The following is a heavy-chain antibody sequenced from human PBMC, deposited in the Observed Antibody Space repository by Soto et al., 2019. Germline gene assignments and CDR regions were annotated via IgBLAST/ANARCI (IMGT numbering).Heavy chain of an antibody. V-gene: IGHV3-33*01. J-gene: IGHJ4*02. CDR3: AREEYFSVSFDD. D-gene: IGHD3-3*01. Sequence: QVQLVEYGGGVVQTGKPLRLSCAASGFTFSSYGMHRVRQAPGKGLEWVAFIWYDGSNKYYADSVKGRFTSSRDNSKNTLFVPMISLRAAGTAVYYWAREEYFSVSFDDWGQGTLGTASS. CDR2: IWYDGSNK. CDR1: GFTFSSYG.